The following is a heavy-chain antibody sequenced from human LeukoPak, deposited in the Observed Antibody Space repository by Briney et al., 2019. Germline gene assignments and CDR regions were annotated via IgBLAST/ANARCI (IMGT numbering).Heavy chain of an antibody. D-gene: IGHD2-2*01. CDR1: GGSFSGYY. J-gene: IGHJ4*02. CDR2: INHSGST. Sequence: SETLSLTCAVYGGSFSGYYWSWIRQPPGKGLEWIGEINHSGSTNYNPSLKSRVTILVDTSKNQFSLKLSSVTAADTAVYYCARLVRYCSTDTCYPFDYWGQGTLVTVSS. CDR3: ARLVRYCSTDTCYPFDY. V-gene: IGHV4-34*01.